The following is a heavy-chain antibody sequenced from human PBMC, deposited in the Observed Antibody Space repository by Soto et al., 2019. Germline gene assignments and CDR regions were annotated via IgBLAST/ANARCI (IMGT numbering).Heavy chain of an antibody. J-gene: IGHJ6*02. CDR1: GFTFSSYA. CDR2: ISYDGSNK. D-gene: IGHD1-26*01. V-gene: IGHV3-30-3*01. CDR3: ARASGGSYYYYYGMDV. Sequence: PGGSLRLSCAASGFTFSSYAMHWVRQAPGKGLEWVAVISYDGSNKYYADSVKGRCTISRDNSKNTLYLQMNSLRAEDTAVYYCARASGGSYYYYYGMDVWGQGTTVTVSS.